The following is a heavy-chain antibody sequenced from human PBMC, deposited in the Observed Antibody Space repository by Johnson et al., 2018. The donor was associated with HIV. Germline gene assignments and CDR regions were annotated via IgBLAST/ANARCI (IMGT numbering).Heavy chain of an antibody. Sequence: VHLVESGGGVVQPGGSLRLSCAASGFTFSSYGMHWVRKAPGKGLEWVTFIRYDGSNKYFAEFVKGRFTISRDNSKNTLYLQMNSLRAEDTAVYYCAKDYYYDSSGYPRRHDAFDIWGQGTMVTVSS. J-gene: IGHJ3*02. CDR1: GFTFSSYG. V-gene: IGHV3-30*02. D-gene: IGHD3-22*01. CDR3: AKDYYYDSSGYPRRHDAFDI. CDR2: IRYDGSNK.